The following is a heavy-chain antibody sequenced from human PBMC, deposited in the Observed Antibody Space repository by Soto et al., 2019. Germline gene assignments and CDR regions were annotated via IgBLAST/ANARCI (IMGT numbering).Heavy chain of an antibody. CDR1: GFTFSAYT. V-gene: IGHV3-21*02. CDR3: VRGSYWDYDS. Sequence: EVQLVESGGGLVKPGGSLRLSCAASGFTFSAYTMNWVRQAPGKGLEWVSSLDPSSTYIYYADSVKGRFTLSRDNAKNSLFLRLNSLRADDTALYYCVRGSYWDYDSWGQGTLVTVSS. J-gene: IGHJ5*01. D-gene: IGHD1-7*01. CDR2: LDPSSTYI.